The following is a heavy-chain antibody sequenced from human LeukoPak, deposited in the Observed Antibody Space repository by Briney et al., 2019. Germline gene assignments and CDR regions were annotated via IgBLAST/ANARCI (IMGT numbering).Heavy chain of an antibody. Sequence: GGSLRLSCAASGFTFSSYAMSWVRQAPGKGLEWVSAISGSGGSTYYADSVKGRFTISRDNSKTTLYLQMNSLRAEDTAVYYCASSMIVVVITTEDYWGQGTLVTVSS. CDR2: ISGSGGST. CDR3: ASSMIVVVITTEDY. D-gene: IGHD3-22*01. CDR1: GFTFSSYA. V-gene: IGHV3-23*01. J-gene: IGHJ4*02.